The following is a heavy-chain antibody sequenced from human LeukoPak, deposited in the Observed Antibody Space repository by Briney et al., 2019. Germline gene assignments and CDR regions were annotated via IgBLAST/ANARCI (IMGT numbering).Heavy chain of an antibody. J-gene: IGHJ4*02. Sequence: PSETLSLTCTVSGASISNYYYSWIRQPPGKGLELIGYTSTSGSTNYNPSLKSRVTISVDTSKNQFSVKLSSVTAADTAVYYCARQYCSGGSCYSAVGYWGQGTLVTVSS. V-gene: IGHV4-4*09. CDR1: GASISNYY. CDR3: ARQYCSGGSCYSAVGY. CDR2: TSTSGST. D-gene: IGHD2-15*01.